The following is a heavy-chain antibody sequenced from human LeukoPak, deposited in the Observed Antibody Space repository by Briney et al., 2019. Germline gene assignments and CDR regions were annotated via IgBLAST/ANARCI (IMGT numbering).Heavy chain of an antibody. J-gene: IGHJ6*02. Sequence: PGGSLRLSCADSGSTFSRYRMHWVRQAPGKGLEWVAVISFDGSKKYYADSVKGRFTISRDNSKNTLYLQINSLRAEDTAVYYCAREYQGYSSSWHYYGMDVWGQGTSVTVSS. CDR1: GSTFSRYR. CDR3: AREYQGYSSSWHYYGMDV. V-gene: IGHV3-30*03. CDR2: ISFDGSKK. D-gene: IGHD6-13*01.